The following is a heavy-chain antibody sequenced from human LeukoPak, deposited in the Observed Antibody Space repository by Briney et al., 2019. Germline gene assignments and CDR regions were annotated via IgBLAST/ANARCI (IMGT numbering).Heavy chain of an antibody. CDR3: ARHTAMVTSKLDY. CDR1: GGSFSGYY. Sequence: SETLSLTCAVYGGSFSGYYWSWIRQPPGKGLEWIGEINHSGSTNYNPSLKSRVTISVDTSKDQFSLKLSSVTAADTAVYYCARHTAMVTSKLDYWGQGTLVTVSS. CDR2: INHSGST. V-gene: IGHV4-34*01. J-gene: IGHJ4*02. D-gene: IGHD5-18*01.